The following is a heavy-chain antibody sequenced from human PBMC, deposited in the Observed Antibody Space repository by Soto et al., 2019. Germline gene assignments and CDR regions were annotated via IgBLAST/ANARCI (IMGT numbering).Heavy chain of an antibody. V-gene: IGHV1-69*02. CDR3: ARGNTDCSGGSCYSGAFDY. J-gene: IGHJ4*02. Sequence: SVKVSCKASGGTFSSYTISWVRQAPGQGLEWMGRIIPILGIANYAQKFQGRVTITADKSTSTAYMELSSLRSEDTAVYYCARGNTDCSGGSCYSGAFDYWGQGTLVTVSS. CDR2: IIPILGIA. CDR1: GGTFSSYT. D-gene: IGHD2-15*01.